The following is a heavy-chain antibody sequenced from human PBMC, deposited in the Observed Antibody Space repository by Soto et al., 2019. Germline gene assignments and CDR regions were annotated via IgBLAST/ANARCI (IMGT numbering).Heavy chain of an antibody. J-gene: IGHJ3*02. CDR1: VYAFTGYH. CDR2: INPNSGGT. V-gene: IGHV1-2*02. CDR3: ARKPRSCVAFDI. Sequence: ASVKLSCNSSVYAFTGYHIHCVRPATGQGLEWMGWINPNSGGTNYAQKFQGRVTMTRDTSVSTAYMELSRLRSDDTAVYYCARKPRSCVAFDIWGQGTRVTVSS.